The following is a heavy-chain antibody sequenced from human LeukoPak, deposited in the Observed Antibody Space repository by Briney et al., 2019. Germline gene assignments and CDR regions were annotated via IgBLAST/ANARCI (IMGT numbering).Heavy chain of an antibody. D-gene: IGHD2-15*01. V-gene: IGHV4-59*01. CDR1: GGSISSYY. CDR3: AREIGFKGWFDP. CDR2: VYSTGTT. Sequence: SETLSLTCSVSGGSISSYYWSWIRRPPGKGLEWIGYVYSTGTTNYNPSLKSRVTISVDTSKKQFSLKMTSVTAADTAVYYCAREIGFKGWFDPWGQGTLVTVSS. J-gene: IGHJ5*02.